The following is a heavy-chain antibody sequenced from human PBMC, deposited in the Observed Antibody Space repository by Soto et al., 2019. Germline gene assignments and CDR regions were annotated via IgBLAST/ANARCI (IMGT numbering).Heavy chain of an antibody. CDR2: MIPILGIA. V-gene: IGHV1-69*02. J-gene: IGHJ6*03. D-gene: IGHD1-1*01. Sequence: QVQLVQSGAEVKKPGSSVKVSCKASGGTFSSYPISWVRHAPGQGLEWMGRMIPILGIANYAQKFQGRVTISADKSTSKAYVELRSLRSEDTDVYYCARGAGVEPRSLAHCYYYYMDVWGKGTTVTVSS. CDR3: ARGAGVEPRSLAHCYYYYMDV. CDR1: GGTFSSYP.